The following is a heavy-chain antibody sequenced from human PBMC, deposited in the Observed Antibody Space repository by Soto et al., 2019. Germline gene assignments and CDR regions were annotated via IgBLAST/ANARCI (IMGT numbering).Heavy chain of an antibody. CDR3: ARDFKEDSYYYYGMDV. J-gene: IGHJ6*02. Sequence: QVQLVESGGGLVKPGGSLRLSCAASGFTFSDYYMSWSRQGPGKGLEGGAYSSSSGSTIYYADSVKGRFTISRDNAKNSLYLQMNRLRAEDTAVYYCARDFKEDSYYYYGMDVWGQGTTVTVSS. CDR1: GFTFSDYY. V-gene: IGHV3-11*01. CDR2: SSSSGSTI.